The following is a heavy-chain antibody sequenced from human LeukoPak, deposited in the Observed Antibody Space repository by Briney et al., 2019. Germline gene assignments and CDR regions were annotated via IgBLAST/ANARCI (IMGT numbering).Heavy chain of an antibody. D-gene: IGHD2-2*01. CDR1: GGSFSGYY. V-gene: IGHV4-34*01. J-gene: IGHJ4*02. CDR3: ARAWGCSSTSCYFDY. CDR2: INHSGST. Sequence: SETLSLTCAVYGGSFSGYYWSWIRQPPGKGLEWIGEINHSGSTNYNPSLKSRVTISVDTSKSQFSLKLSSVTAADTAVYYCARAWGCSSTSCYFDYWSQGTLVTVSS.